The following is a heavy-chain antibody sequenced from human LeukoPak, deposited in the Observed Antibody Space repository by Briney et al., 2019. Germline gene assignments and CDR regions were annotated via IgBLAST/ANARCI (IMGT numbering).Heavy chain of an antibody. CDR2: ISGSGGST. Sequence: GGSLRLSCAASGVSFSSYAMSWVRQAPGKGLEWVSAISGSGGSTYYADSVKGRFTISRDNSKNTLDLQMNSLRAEDTAEYYCVKDRCGTTCYSDFDSWGQGTLVTVSS. CDR3: VKDRCGTTCYSDFDS. J-gene: IGHJ4*02. D-gene: IGHD2-15*01. V-gene: IGHV3-23*01. CDR1: GVSFSSYA.